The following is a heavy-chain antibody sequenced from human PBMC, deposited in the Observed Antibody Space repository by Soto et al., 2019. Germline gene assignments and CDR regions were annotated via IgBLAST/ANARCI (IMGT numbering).Heavy chain of an antibody. Sequence: QLLESGGGLVQPGGSLRLSCAASGFTFSSYSMNWFRQSPGKGLQWGATVGGRGDNIFYADSVKGRFTISRDDSQNMVFLQMNSLRPEDTAVYFCAKRDSGSGRSPPLINYWGQGTLVTVSS. J-gene: IGHJ4*02. CDR1: GFTFSSYS. CDR3: AKRDSGSGRSPPLINY. CDR2: VGGRGDNI. D-gene: IGHD3-10*01. V-gene: IGHV3-23*01.